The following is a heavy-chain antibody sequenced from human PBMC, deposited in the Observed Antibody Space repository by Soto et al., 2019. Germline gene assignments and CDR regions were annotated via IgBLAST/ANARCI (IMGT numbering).Heavy chain of an antibody. CDR1: GLTFSSYG. CDR3: AKDGNSSSWLRYYYYYGMDV. D-gene: IGHD6-13*01. Sequence: GGSLRLSCAASGLTFSSYGMRWVRQAPGKGLEWVAVISYDGSNKYYADSVKGRFTISRDNSKNTLYLQMNSLRAEDTAVYYCAKDGNSSSWLRYYYYYGMDVRGQGTTVTVSS. CDR2: ISYDGSNK. V-gene: IGHV3-30*18. J-gene: IGHJ6*02.